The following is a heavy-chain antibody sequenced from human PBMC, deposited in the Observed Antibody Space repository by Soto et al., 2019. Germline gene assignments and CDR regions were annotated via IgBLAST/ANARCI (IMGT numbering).Heavy chain of an antibody. Sequence: PSETLSVTCTVSGAYVSSGSYYWSWIRQPPGKGLEWIGYIYHSGSTNYNPSLKSRITISVDTSKNQFSLNLRSVTAADTAMYYCAKHGYYEYFQHWGQGTLVTVSS. J-gene: IGHJ1*01. CDR1: GAYVSSGSYY. V-gene: IGHV4-61*01. D-gene: IGHD5-18*01. CDR2: IYHSGST. CDR3: AKHGYYEYFQH.